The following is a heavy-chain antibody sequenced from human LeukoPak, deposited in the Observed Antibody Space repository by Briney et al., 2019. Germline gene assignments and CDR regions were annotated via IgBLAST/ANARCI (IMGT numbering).Heavy chain of an antibody. J-gene: IGHJ4*02. D-gene: IGHD3-22*01. Sequence: GGSLRPSGPAPGLTFISYSMNWVRQAPGKGLDWVSSISSSSSYIYYADSVKGRFTISRDNAKNSLYLQMNSLRAEDTAVYYCARSTRGSGYPNDYWGQGTLVTVSS. CDR3: ARSTRGSGYPNDY. V-gene: IGHV3-21*01. CDR1: GLTFISYS. CDR2: ISSSSSYI.